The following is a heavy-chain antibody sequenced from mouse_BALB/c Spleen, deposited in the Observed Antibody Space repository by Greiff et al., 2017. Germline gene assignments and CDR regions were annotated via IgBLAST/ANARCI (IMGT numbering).Heavy chain of an antibody. CDR3: ARTSDAMDY. CDR1: GFTFSSFG. V-gene: IGHV5-17*02. CDR2: ISSGSSTI. J-gene: IGHJ4*01. Sequence: EVQVVESGGGLVQPGGSRKLSCAASGFTFSSFGMHWVRQAPEKGLEWVAYISSGSSTIYYADTVKGRFTISRDNPKNTLFLQMTSLRSEDTAMYYCARTSDAMDYWGQGTSVTVSS.